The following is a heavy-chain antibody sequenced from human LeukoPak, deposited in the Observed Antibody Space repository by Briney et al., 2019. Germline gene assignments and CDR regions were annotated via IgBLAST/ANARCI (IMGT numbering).Heavy chain of an antibody. Sequence: GGSLRLSCAGSGFTFSTYSMNWVRQAPGKGLEWVAFIRYDGSNKYYADSVKGRFTISRDNSKNTLYLQMNSLRAEDTAVYYCAKDPGRLGTQMDYWGQGTLVTVSS. CDR2: IRYDGSNK. CDR1: GFTFSTYS. CDR3: AKDPGRLGTQMDY. D-gene: IGHD7-27*01. V-gene: IGHV3-30*02. J-gene: IGHJ4*02.